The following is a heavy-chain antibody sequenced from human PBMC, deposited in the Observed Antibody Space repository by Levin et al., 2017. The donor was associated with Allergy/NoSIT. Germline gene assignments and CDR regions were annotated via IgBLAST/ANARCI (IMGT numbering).Heavy chain of an antibody. V-gene: IGHV3-9*01. D-gene: IGHD6-13*01. CDR3: ARGHQSIATPALDY. Sequence: GGSLRLSCAASGFIFDAYAMHWVRQAPGKGLEWVSSISWNSGSMTYADSVKGRFTISRDNAKNSLYLQMHSLRAEDTALYYCARGHQSIATPALDYWGQGTLVTVSS. J-gene: IGHJ4*02. CDR1: GFIFDAYA. CDR2: ISWNSGSM.